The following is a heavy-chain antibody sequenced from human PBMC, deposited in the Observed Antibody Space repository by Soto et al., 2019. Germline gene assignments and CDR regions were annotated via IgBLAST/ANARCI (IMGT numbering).Heavy chain of an antibody. CDR2: IHPDDSDT. CDR3: ARQEELTGDYASYEVYYGMDV. Sequence: VESVTISCKDFCYRFTSFWIVWVLQMPGKGLECMGIIHPDDSDTRYSPSFQGQVTISADKSISTAYLQWSSLKASDTAMYYCARQEELTGDYASYEVYYGMDVWGQGTTVTVSS. J-gene: IGHJ6*01. V-gene: IGHV5-51*01. D-gene: IGHD4-17*01. CDR1: CYRFTSFW.